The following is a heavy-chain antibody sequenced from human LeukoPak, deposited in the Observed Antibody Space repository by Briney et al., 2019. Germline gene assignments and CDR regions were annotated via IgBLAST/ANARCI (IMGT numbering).Heavy chain of an antibody. CDR3: ARVGGITMIVVLITDAFDI. CDR2: MYHSGST. Sequence: SETLSLTCSVSGYSISSAYYWGWIRQPPGKGLEWIGTMYHSGSTNYNPSLKSRVTISVDTSKNQFSLKLSSVTAADTAVYYCARVGGITMIVVLITDAFDIWGQGTMVTVSS. V-gene: IGHV4-38-2*02. J-gene: IGHJ3*02. CDR1: GYSISSAYY. D-gene: IGHD3-22*01.